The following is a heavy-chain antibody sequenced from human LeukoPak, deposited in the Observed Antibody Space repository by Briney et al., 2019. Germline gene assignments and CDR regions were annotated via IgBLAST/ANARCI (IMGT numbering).Heavy chain of an antibody. CDR3: ARGQMVRGVIISATYYFDY. D-gene: IGHD3-10*01. Sequence: SETLSLTCAVYGGSFSGYYWSWIRQPPGKRLEWIGEINHSGSTNYNPSLKSRVTISVDTSKNQFSLKLSSVTAADTAVYYCARGQMVRGVIISATYYFDYWGQGTLVTVSS. CDR2: INHSGST. V-gene: IGHV4-34*01. CDR1: GGSFSGYY. J-gene: IGHJ4*02.